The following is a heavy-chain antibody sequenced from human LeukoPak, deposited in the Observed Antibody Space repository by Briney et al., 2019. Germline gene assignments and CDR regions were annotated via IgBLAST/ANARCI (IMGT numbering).Heavy chain of an antibody. CDR3: ARSPPLAVAGTFDY. J-gene: IGHJ4*02. V-gene: IGHV1-18*01. D-gene: IGHD6-19*01. CDR2: ISAYNGNT. CDR1: GYTFTSYG. Sequence: GASVKVSCKASGYTFTSYGISWVRQAPGQGLEWMGWISAYNGNTNYAQKPLGRVTMTTDTSTSTAYMELRSLRSDDTAVYYCARSPPLAVAGTFDYWGQGTLVTVSS.